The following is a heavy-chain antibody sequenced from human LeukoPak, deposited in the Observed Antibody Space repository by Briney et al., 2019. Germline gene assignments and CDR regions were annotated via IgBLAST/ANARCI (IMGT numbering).Heavy chain of an antibody. CDR2: IYYSGST. CDR3: AREATYYYDSSGYYYTEIDAFDI. D-gene: IGHD3-22*01. CDR1: GGSISSGDYY. Sequence: KASETLSLTCTVSGGSISSGDYYWSWIRQPPGKGLEWIGYIYYSGSTYYNPSLRSRVTISVDTSKNQFSLKLSSVTAADTAVYYCAREATYYYDSSGYYYTEIDAFDIWGQGTMVTVSS. J-gene: IGHJ3*02. V-gene: IGHV4-30-4*01.